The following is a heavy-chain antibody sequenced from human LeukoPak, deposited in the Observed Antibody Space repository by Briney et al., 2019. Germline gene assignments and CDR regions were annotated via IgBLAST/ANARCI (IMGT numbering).Heavy chain of an antibody. CDR1: GFTFSSYG. J-gene: IGHJ5*02. V-gene: IGHV3-30*03. D-gene: IGHD5/OR15-5a*01. CDR3: ARGWSATSFYAHWFDP. Sequence: GGSLRLSCAASGFTFSSYGMHWVRQAPGKGLEWVAVLSHDGTNKNYADSVRGRFTISTDIAHNALHLQMNSLRGEDTAVYYCARGWSATSFYAHWFDPWGQGTLVTVSS. CDR2: LSHDGTNK.